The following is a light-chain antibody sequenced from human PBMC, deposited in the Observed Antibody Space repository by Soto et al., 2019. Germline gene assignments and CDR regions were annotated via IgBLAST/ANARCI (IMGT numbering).Light chain of an antibody. CDR2: GAS. V-gene: IGKV3-15*01. J-gene: IGKJ1*01. CDR1: QSVSSS. CDR3: QQYDKWPRT. Sequence: EMVMTQSPATLSLSPGERATLSCRASQSVSSSLAWYQQKPGQAPRLLIYGASTRATGIPARFSGSGSGTDFTLTISSLQSEDFAVYHCQQYDKWPRTFGQGTKVDIK.